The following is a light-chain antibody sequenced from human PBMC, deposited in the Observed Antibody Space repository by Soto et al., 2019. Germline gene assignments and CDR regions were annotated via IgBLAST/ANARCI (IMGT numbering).Light chain of an antibody. CDR3: SSYAGDDKYYV. Sequence: QSALTQPPSASGSPGQSVTISCTGTSSDVGGYNYVSWYQQHPGKAPKLVIYEVSKRPSGVPDRFSGSKSGNTASLTVSGLQAEEYTDYNCSSYAGDDKYYVFGTGTKVTVL. J-gene: IGLJ1*01. V-gene: IGLV2-8*01. CDR1: SSDVGGYNY. CDR2: EVS.